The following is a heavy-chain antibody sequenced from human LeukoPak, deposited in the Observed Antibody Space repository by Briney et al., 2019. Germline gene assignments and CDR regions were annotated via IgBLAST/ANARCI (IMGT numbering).Heavy chain of an antibody. D-gene: IGHD3-3*01. CDR2: IYYSGST. CDR1: GGSISSYY. V-gene: IGHV4-59*01. J-gene: IGHJ5*02. CDR3: ARDWWGYYDFWSGHTGWFDP. Sequence: SETLSLTCTVSGGSISSYYWSWFRQPPGKGLEWIGYIYYSGSTNYNPSLKSRVTISVDTSKNQFSLKLSSVTAADTAVYYCARDWWGYYDFWSGHTGWFDPWGQGTLVTVSS.